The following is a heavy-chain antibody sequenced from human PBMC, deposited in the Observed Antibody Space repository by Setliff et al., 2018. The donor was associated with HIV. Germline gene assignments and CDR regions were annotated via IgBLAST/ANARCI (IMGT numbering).Heavy chain of an antibody. CDR3: ARDPGYSTSWYYFDY. V-gene: IGHV1-46*01. Sequence: AASVKVSCKASGYTFTSYYMHWVRQAPGQGLEWIGIINPSGGSTSYAQRFQGRVTMTRDTSTSTVYMELSSLRSEDTAVYYCARDPGYSTSWYYFDYWGQGTLVTVSS. CDR1: GYTFTSYY. J-gene: IGHJ4*02. D-gene: IGHD6-13*01. CDR2: INPSGGST.